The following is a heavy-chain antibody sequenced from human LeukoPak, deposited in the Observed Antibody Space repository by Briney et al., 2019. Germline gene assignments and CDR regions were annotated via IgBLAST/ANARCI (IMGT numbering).Heavy chain of an antibody. J-gene: IGHJ4*02. D-gene: IGHD3-16*01. CDR2: IRYDGSNK. Sequence: HPGGSLRLSCAASGFTFSSYGMHWVRQAPGKGLEWVAFIRYDGSNKYYADSVKGRFTISRDNSKNTLYLQMNSLRAEDTAVYYCAKDRGVTFGGPSGPIDYWGQGTLVTVSS. V-gene: IGHV3-30*02. CDR1: GFTFSSYG. CDR3: AKDRGVTFGGPSGPIDY.